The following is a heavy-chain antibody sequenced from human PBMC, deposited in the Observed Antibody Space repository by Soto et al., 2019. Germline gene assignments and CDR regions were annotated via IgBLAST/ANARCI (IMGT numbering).Heavy chain of an antibody. V-gene: IGHV3-23*01. Sequence: EVQLLESGGGLVQPGGSLRLSCAVSGFSFSTYGVTWVRQAPGKGLEWVSGVSGGSGTTHYADSVKGRFTITGDTYKNTVYLQMNSLRVEDTAVYYCAKWNGYGDHWGQGTLVTVSS. J-gene: IGHJ4*02. CDR2: VSGGSGTT. CDR3: AKWNGYGDH. D-gene: IGHD1-1*01. CDR1: GFSFSTYG.